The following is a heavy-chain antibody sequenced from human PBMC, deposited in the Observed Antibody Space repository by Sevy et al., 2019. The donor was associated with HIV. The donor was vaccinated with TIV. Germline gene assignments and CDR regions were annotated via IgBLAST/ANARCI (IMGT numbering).Heavy chain of an antibody. J-gene: IGHJ4*02. D-gene: IGHD6-19*01. CDR2: IKEDGSQK. V-gene: IGHV3-7*01. CDR1: GFTFSNNW. Sequence: GGSLRLSCAASGFTFSNNWMSWVRQAPGKGLEWVANIKEDGSQKNYVDSVKGRFTISRDNAKNSVYLQMNSLRADDTAMYYCARDNCCAVAGSIFDYWGRGTLVTVSS. CDR3: ARDNCCAVAGSIFDY.